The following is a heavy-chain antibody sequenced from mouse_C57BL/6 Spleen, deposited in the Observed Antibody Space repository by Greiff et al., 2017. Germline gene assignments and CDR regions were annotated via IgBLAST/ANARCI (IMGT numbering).Heavy chain of an antibody. V-gene: IGHV1-22*01. CDR1: GYTFTDYN. Sequence: EVQLQQSGPELVKPGASVKMSCKASGYTFTDYNMHWVKQSHGKSLEWIGYINPNNGGTSYNQKFKGKATLTVNKSSSTAYMELRSLTSEDSAVYYCARSEVANWEPFDYWGQGTTLTVSS. CDR2: INPNNGGT. CDR3: ARSEVANWEPFDY. D-gene: IGHD4-1*01. J-gene: IGHJ2*01.